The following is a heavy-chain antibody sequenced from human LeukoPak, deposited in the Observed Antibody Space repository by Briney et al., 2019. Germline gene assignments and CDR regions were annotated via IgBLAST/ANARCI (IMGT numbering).Heavy chain of an antibody. J-gene: IGHJ5*02. D-gene: IGHD5-18*01. CDR2: IYYSGST. CDR3: ARGRGYSYGMNWFDP. Sequence: PSETLSLTCSVSGGSISSYYWSWIRQPPGKGLEWIGYIYYSGSTNYNPSLKSRVTISVDTSKNQFSLKLSSVTAADTAVYYCARGRGYSYGMNWFDPWGQGTLVTVSS. V-gene: IGHV4-59*01. CDR1: GGSISSYY.